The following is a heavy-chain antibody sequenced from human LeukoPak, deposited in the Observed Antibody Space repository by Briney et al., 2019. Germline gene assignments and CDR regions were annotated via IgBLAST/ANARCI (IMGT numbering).Heavy chain of an antibody. Sequence: GGSLRLSCVVSARTFSSYAMSWVRQAPGKGLDWVSAISASGGSTYYADSVKGRFTISRDNSKNTVYLQLNSLRGEDTAIYYCAPNWNLDYWGQGSLVTVSS. J-gene: IGHJ4*02. CDR3: APNWNLDY. D-gene: IGHD1-1*01. CDR2: ISASGGST. CDR1: ARTFSSYA. V-gene: IGHV3-23*01.